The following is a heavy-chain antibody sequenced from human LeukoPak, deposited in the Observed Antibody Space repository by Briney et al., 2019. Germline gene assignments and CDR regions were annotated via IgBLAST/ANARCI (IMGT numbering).Heavy chain of an antibody. CDR3: TDLGYPQYFGD. J-gene: IGHJ4*02. CDR1: AVTFSNAW. CDR2: IKSQANGGTT. V-gene: IGHV3-15*01. Sequence: PGGSLRLSCAASAVTFSNAWMSWVRQAPGKGLEWVGRIKSQANGGTTDYAAPVKGRFNILRDDSKTTLYLEMHSLKTEDTAVYYCTDLGYPQYFGDWGQGSQVTVSS. D-gene: IGHD2-15*01.